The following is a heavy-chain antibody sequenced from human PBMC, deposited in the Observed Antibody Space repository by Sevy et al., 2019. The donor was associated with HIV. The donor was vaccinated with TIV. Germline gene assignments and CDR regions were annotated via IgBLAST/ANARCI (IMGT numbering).Heavy chain of an antibody. CDR1: GYSISRGYY. CDR2: IYHSGDT. CDR3: ARGTRFLEWLFRDSSPPYYFDY. J-gene: IGHJ4*02. V-gene: IGHV4-38-2*02. D-gene: IGHD3-3*01. Sequence: SETLSLTCTVSGYSISRGYYWGWIRQPPGKGLEWIGSIYHSGDTYYNPSLNSRFTISIDTSKNQFSLKLSSVTAADTAVYYCARGTRFLEWLFRDSSPPYYFDYWGQGTLVTVSS.